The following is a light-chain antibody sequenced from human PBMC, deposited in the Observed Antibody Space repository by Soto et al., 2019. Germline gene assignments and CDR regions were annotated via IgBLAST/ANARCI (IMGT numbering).Light chain of an antibody. CDR2: EVS. J-gene: IGLJ1*01. Sequence: QSALAHPASVSWSPGQSITISSTGTSSDVGGYNYVSWYQQHPGKAPKLMIYEVSNRPSGVSNRFSGSKSGNTASLTISGLQAEDEADYYCSSYTSSSNPYVFGTGTKVTVL. CDR3: SSYTSSSNPYV. CDR1: SSDVGGYNY. V-gene: IGLV2-14*01.